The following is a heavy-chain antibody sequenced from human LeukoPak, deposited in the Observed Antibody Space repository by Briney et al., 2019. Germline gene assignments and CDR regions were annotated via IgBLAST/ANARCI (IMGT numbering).Heavy chain of an antibody. Sequence: GGSLRLSCAASGFTFNTFPMRWVRQAPGKGLEWVSSIGGRTGNTYYADSVKGRFTISRDNAKNSLYLQMNSLRVEDTAVYYCARELSGTTSYYFDYWGQGTLVTVSS. CDR3: ARELSGTTSYYFDY. CDR1: GFTFNTFP. CDR2: IGGRTGNT. V-gene: IGHV3-21*01. J-gene: IGHJ4*02. D-gene: IGHD1-7*01.